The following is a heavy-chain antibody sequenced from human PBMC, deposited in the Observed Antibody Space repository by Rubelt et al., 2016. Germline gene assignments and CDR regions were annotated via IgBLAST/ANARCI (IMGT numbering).Heavy chain of an antibody. D-gene: IGHD1-7*01. CDR2: IYYRGST. CDR3: ARAPGDELGGGWFDP. Sequence: QVQLQESGPGLVKPSETLSLPCHVSGGSISSYYWSWIRQPPGKGLEWIGYIYYRGSTNYTPSLKSRVTISVDPSKNQFSLKLSAVTAADTAVYYCARAPGDELGGGWFDPWGQGTLVTVSS. J-gene: IGHJ5*02. V-gene: IGHV4-59*01. CDR1: GGSISSYY.